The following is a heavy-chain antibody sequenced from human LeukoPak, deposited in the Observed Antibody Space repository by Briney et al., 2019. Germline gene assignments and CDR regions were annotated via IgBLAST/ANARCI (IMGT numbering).Heavy chain of an antibody. V-gene: IGHV1-2*02. CDR3: ARTGITMVRGVIITYAFDI. D-gene: IGHD3-10*01. CDR1: GYTFTGYY. J-gene: IGHJ3*02. Sequence: ASVEVSCKASGYTFTGYYMHWVRQAPGQGLEWMGWIHPNSGGTNYAQKFQGRVTMTRDTSIITAYMELSRLRSDDTAVYYCARTGITMVRGVIITYAFDIWGQGTMVTVSS. CDR2: IHPNSGGT.